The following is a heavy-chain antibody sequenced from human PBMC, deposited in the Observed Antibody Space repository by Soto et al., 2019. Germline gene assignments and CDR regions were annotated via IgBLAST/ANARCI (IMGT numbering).Heavy chain of an antibody. V-gene: IGHV4-59*08. J-gene: IGHJ6*03. CDR3: ARRSDYYMDV. CDR2: IYYSGST. Sequence: SLPIPLTCTVAGGSSSSYDWSWIRQPPGKGLEWIGYIYYSGSTNYNPPLKSRVTISVDTSKNQFSLKLSSVTAADTAVYYCARRSDYYMDVWGKGTTVTVSS. CDR1: GGSSSSYD. D-gene: IGHD1-26*01.